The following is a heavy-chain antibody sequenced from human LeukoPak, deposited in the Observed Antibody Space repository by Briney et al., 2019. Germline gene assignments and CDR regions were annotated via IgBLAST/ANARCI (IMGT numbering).Heavy chain of an antibody. CDR1: GGSISSYY. V-gene: IGHV4-59*01. D-gene: IGHD3-10*01. CDR3: ARDRHGSGSAHTFDP. CDR2: IYYSEST. J-gene: IGHJ5*02. Sequence: SETLSLTCTVSGGSISSYYGRWIRPPPGKGLEWIAYIYYSESTNYNPSLKSRVTISVDTSKNQFSQKLSSVAAADTAVDYCARDRHGSGSAHTFDPWGQGTLVTVSS.